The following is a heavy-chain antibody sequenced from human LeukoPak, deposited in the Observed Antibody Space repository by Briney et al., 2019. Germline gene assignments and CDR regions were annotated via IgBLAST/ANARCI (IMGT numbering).Heavy chain of an antibody. Sequence: NPGGSLSLSCAASGFTFSSYSMNWVRQVPGKGLEWVSSISSGSSYIYYADSVKGRFTISRDNAKNSLYLQMNSLRAEDTAVYYCARVSVLRAFDIWGQGTMVTVSS. CDR3: ARVSVLRAFDI. J-gene: IGHJ3*02. CDR1: GFTFSSYS. CDR2: ISSGSSYI. V-gene: IGHV3-21*01. D-gene: IGHD2-8*02.